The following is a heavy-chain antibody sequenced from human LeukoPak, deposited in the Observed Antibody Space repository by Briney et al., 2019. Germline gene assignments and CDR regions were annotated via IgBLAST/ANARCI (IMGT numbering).Heavy chain of an antibody. D-gene: IGHD3-22*01. CDR3: AKGAYYYDSSGQYYFDY. V-gene: IGHV3-30*18. Sequence: GGSLRLSCAASGFTFSYYGMHWVRQAPGKGLEWVAFISYDGGSKYYADSVKGRFTISRDTSKNTLYLQMSSLRAEDTAVYYCAKGAYYYDSSGQYYFDYWGQGSLVTVSS. CDR2: ISYDGGSK. J-gene: IGHJ4*02. CDR1: GFTFSYYG.